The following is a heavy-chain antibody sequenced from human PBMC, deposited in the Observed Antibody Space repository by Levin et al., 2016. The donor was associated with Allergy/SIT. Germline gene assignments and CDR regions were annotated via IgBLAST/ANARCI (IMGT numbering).Heavy chain of an antibody. CDR1: GFSLGSWW. D-gene: IGHD1-1*01. Sequence: GESLKISCAASGFSLGSWWMHWVRQAPGKGLVWVSRISSDGGQTVYADSVKGRFTISRDNAKNTLYLQMNSLRAEDTAVYYCARDSTTGIDYWGQGTPVTVSS. J-gene: IGHJ4*02. CDR2: ISSDGGQT. V-gene: IGHV3-74*01. CDR3: ARDSTTGIDY.